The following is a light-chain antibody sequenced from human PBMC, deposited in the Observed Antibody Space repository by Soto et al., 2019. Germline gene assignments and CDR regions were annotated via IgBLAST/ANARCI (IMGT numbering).Light chain of an antibody. Sequence: QSVLTQPPSVSGAPGQRVTISCTGSSSNIGAGYDVHWYQQLPGTAPKLLIYGNNNRPSGVPDRFSCSKSGTSASLAITGLQAEDETDYYCQSYDSSLDVVFGGGTKLTVL. CDR2: GNN. CDR3: QSYDSSLDVV. J-gene: IGLJ2*01. V-gene: IGLV1-40*01. CDR1: SSNIGAGYD.